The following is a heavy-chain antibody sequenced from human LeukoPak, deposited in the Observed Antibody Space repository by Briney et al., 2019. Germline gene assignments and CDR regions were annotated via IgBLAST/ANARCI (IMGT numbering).Heavy chain of an antibody. CDR1: GGSISSGGYY. CDR3: ARGLVVVSNQYYFDY. V-gene: IGHV4-31*03. CDR2: IYYSGST. Sequence: SETLSLTCTVSGGSISSGGYYWSWIRQHPGKGLEWIGYIYYSGSTYYNPSLKSRVTISVDTSKNQFSLKLSSVTAADTAVYYCARGLVVVSNQYYFDYWGQGTLVTVSS. J-gene: IGHJ4*02. D-gene: IGHD3-22*01.